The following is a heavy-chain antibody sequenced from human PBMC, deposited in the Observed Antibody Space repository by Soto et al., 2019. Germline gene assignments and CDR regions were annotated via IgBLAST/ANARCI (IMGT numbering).Heavy chain of an antibody. CDR3: AKYLDDGDYVSWFDP. J-gene: IGHJ5*02. D-gene: IGHD4-17*01. CDR1: GFTFSSYG. V-gene: IGHV3-30*18. CDR2: ISYDGSNK. Sequence: VQLVESGGGVVQPGRSLRLSCAASGFTFSSYGMHWVRQAPGKGLEWVAVISYDGSNKYYADSVKGRFTISRDNSKNTLYLQMNSLRAEDTAVYYCAKYLDDGDYVSWFDPWGQGTLVTVSS.